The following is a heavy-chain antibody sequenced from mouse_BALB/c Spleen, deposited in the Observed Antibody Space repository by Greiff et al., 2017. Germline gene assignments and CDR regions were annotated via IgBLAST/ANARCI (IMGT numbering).Heavy chain of an antibody. D-gene: IGHD2-14*01. V-gene: IGHV1-9*01. CDR3: ARRGSYRYDDY. J-gene: IGHJ2*01. Sequence: QVQLKQSGAELMKPGASVKISCKATGYTFSSYWIEWVKQRPGHGLEWIGEILPGSGSTNYNEKFKGKATFTADTSSNTAYMQLSSLTSEDSAVYYCARRGSYRYDDYWGQGTTLTVSS. CDR2: ILPGSGST. CDR1: GYTFSSYW.